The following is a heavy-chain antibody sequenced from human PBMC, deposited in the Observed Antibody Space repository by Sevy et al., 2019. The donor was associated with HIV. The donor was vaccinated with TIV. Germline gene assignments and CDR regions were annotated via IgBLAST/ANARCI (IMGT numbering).Heavy chain of an antibody. CDR3: ARWSREDTSHEDY. Sequence: GGSLRLSCAASGFTFSDYYMSWIRQAPGKGLEWVSYISSSGSTIYYADSVKGRFTISRDNAKNSLYLQMNSLRAEDTAVYYCARWSREDTSHEDYWGQGTLVTVSS. D-gene: IGHD2-2*01. J-gene: IGHJ4*02. CDR1: GFTFSDYY. V-gene: IGHV3-11*01. CDR2: ISSSGSTI.